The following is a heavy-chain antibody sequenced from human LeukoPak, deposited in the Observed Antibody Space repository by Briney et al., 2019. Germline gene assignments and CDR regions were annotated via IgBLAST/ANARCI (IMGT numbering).Heavy chain of an antibody. CDR3: ARDWGSTGYDLYDS. CDR2: IRQDGSER. J-gene: IGHJ4*02. Sequence: GGSLRLSCAASGFIFSNYWMTWVRQAPGKGLEWVAHIRQDGSERHYVDSVKDRFTISRDNAKNSLDLQMDSLRADDTAVYYCARDWGSTGYDLYDSWGQGTLVTVSS. D-gene: IGHD5-12*01. V-gene: IGHV3-7*01. CDR1: GFIFSNYW.